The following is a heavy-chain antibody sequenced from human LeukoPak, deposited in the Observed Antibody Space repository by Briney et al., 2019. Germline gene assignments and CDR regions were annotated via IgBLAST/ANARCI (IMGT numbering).Heavy chain of an antibody. CDR1: GFTFSSYA. D-gene: IGHD6-6*01. J-gene: IGHJ6*02. CDR2: ISSNGGST. CDR3: ARDHMHSSSWGYYYYGMDV. V-gene: IGHV3-64*01. Sequence: GGSLRLSCAASGFTFSSYAMHWVRQAPGKGLEYVSAISSNGGSTYYANSVKGRFTISRDNSKNTLYLQMGSLRAEDMAVYYCARDHMHSSSWGYYYYGMDVWGQGTTVTVSS.